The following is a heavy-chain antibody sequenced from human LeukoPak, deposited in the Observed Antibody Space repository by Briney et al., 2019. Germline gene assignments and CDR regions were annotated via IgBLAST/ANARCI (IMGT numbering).Heavy chain of an antibody. CDR3: ATGIVVVTAEYYFDY. CDR1: GYTLTELS. Sequence: ASVKVSCKVSGYTLTELSIHWVRQAPGKGLEWMGGFDPEDGETIYAQKFQGRVTMTEDTSTDTAYMELSSLRSEDTAVYYCATGIVVVTAEYYFDYWGQGTLVTVSS. V-gene: IGHV1-24*01. J-gene: IGHJ4*02. D-gene: IGHD2-21*02. CDR2: FDPEDGET.